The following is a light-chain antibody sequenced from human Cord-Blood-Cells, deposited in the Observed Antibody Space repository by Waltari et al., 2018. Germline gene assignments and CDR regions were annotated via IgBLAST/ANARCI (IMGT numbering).Light chain of an antibody. CDR1: SPTIGAGYD. CDR3: QSYDSSVV. V-gene: IGLV1-40*01. J-gene: IGLJ2*01. CDR2: GNS. Sequence: QSVLTQPPSVSGAPGPRVTIPCTGSSPTIGAGYDVHWYQQLPGTAPKLLIYGNSNRPSGVPDRFSGSKSGTSASLAITGLQAEDEADYYCQSYDSSVVFGGGTKLTVL.